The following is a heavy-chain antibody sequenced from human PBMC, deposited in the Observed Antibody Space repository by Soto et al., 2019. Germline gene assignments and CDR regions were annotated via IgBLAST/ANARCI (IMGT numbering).Heavy chain of an antibody. V-gene: IGHV4-39*01. CDR2: IYYSGST. CDR3: ERVCGSYYSLDY. CDR1: GGSISSSSYY. Sequence: QLQLQESGPGLVKPSETLSLTCTVSGGSISSSSYYWGWIRQPPGTGLEWIGSIYYSGSTYYNPSLRARVTLTVDTSQNRFSLKLSSVTAADTAVYYCERVCGSYYSLDYWGEGTLVIVSS. J-gene: IGHJ4*02. D-gene: IGHD1-26*01.